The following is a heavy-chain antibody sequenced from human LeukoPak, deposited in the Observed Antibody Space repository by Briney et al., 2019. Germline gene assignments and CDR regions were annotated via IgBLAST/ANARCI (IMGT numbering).Heavy chain of an antibody. D-gene: IGHD5-18*01. CDR1: GGSISSSSYY. Sequence: SETLSLTCTVSGGSISSSSYYWGWIRQPPGKGLEWIGSIYYSGSTYYNPSLKSRVTISVGTSKNQFSLKLSSVTAADTAVYYCARVGTAMTDYWGQGTLVTVSS. CDR3: ARVGTAMTDY. V-gene: IGHV4-39*07. CDR2: IYYSGST. J-gene: IGHJ4*02.